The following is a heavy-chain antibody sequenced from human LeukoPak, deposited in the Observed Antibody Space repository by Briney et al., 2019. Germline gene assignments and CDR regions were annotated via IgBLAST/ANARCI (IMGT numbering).Heavy chain of an antibody. CDR1: GFTFSDYW. V-gene: IGHV3-74*01. J-gene: IGHJ3*01. D-gene: IGHD3-22*01. Sequence: GGSLRLSCAASGFTFSDYWMHWVRHAPGKGLVWVSRLNSDGSDTNYADSVKGRFTISRDNARNTVYLQMNSLRAEDTAVYYCARGWVPSDITLKWGQGTMVTVSS. CDR3: ARGWVPSDITLK. CDR2: LNSDGSDT.